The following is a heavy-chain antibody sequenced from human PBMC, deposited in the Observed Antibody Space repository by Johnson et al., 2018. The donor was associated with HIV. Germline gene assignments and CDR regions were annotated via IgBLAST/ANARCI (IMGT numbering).Heavy chain of an antibody. CDR3: VWYCSGGSSSAFDI. V-gene: IGHV3-11*04. Sequence: QVQLVESGGGLVKPGGSLRLSCAASGFTFSDYYMSWIRQAPGKGLEWVSYISSSGSTIYYADSVKGRFTISRDNAKNSLYLQMKSLRAEDTAVYYCVWYCSGGSSSAFDIWGQGTMVTVSS. J-gene: IGHJ3*02. CDR2: ISSSGSTI. CDR1: GFTFSDYY. D-gene: IGHD2-15*01.